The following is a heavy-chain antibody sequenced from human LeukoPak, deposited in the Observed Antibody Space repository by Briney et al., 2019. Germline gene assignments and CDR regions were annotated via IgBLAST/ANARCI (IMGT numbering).Heavy chain of an antibody. D-gene: IGHD2-2*01. CDR1: GFTFSSYG. V-gene: IGHV3-30*02. J-gene: IGHJ3*02. CDR2: IRYDGSNK. Sequence: PGGSLRLSCAASGFTFSSYGMHWVRQAPGKGLEWVAFIRYDGSNKYYADSVKGRFTISRDNSKNTLYLQMNSLRAEDTAVYYCAKDQGIVVVPAAMAYDAFDIWGQGTMVTVSS. CDR3: AKDQGIVVVPAAMAYDAFDI.